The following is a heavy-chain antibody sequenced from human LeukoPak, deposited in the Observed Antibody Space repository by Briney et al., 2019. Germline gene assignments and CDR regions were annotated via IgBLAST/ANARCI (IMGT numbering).Heavy chain of an antibody. D-gene: IGHD6-13*01. J-gene: IGHJ6*03. CDR3: AVYSSPYYMDV. Sequence: SETLSLTCTVSGASISHFSWTWMRQPPGKGLEWIGYMSHSGNTNYDPSLKNRVTISVDRSKNHLSLRLGSVTAADTAVYYCAVYSSPYYMDVWGKGTTVTVSS. V-gene: IGHV4-59*08. CDR1: GASISHFS. CDR2: MSHSGNT.